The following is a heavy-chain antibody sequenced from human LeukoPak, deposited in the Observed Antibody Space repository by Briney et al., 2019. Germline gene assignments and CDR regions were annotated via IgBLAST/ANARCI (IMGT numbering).Heavy chain of an antibody. D-gene: IGHD4-17*01. Sequence: GGSLRLSCAASGFTFSRYWMFWVRQAPGKGLVWVSRINSDGTTTNYADSVKGRFTISRDNAKNTLSLQLNSLRAEDTAVYYCASSGVTVTYPYFYYMDVWGKGTMVAVSS. J-gene: IGHJ6*03. V-gene: IGHV3-74*01. CDR2: INSDGTTT. CDR3: ASSGVTVTYPYFYYMDV. CDR1: GFTFSRYW.